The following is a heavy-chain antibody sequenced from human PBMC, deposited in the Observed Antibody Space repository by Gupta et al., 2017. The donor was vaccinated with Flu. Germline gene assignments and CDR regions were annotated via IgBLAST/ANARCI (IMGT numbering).Heavy chain of an antibody. CDR2: IKSKTDGGTT. CDR3: TTDLSVGATYYFDY. V-gene: IGHV3-15*01. J-gene: IGHJ4*02. Sequence: EVQLVESGGGLVKPGGSLRLSCAASGFIFSNAWMSWVRQAPGKGLEWVGRIKSKTDGGTTDYAAPVKGRFTISRDDSKNTLYLQMNSLKTEDTAVYYCTTDLSVGATYYFDYWGQGTLVTVSS. CDR1: GFIFSNAW. D-gene: IGHD1-26*01.